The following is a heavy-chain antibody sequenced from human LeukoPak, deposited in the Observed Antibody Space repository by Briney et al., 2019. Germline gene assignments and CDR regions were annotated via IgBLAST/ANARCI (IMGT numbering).Heavy chain of an antibody. CDR3: MVRGVMDY. J-gene: IGHJ4*02. V-gene: IGHV1-69*13. CDR1: GGTSSSYA. D-gene: IGHD3-10*01. CDR2: IIPIFGTA. Sequence: GASVQVSCKASGGTSSSYAISWVRQAPGQGLEWMGGIIPIFGTANYAQKFQGRVTITADESTSTAYMELSSLRSEDTAVYYCMVRGVMDYWGQGTLVTVSS.